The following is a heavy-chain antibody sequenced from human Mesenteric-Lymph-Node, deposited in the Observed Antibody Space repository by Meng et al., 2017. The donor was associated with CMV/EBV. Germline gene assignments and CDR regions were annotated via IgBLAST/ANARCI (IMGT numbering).Heavy chain of an antibody. CDR1: GYIFNNYW. J-gene: IGHJ4*02. V-gene: IGHV5-51*01. Sequence: ISCKGSGYIFNNYWIGWVRQMPGKGLEWMGIIYPGDSDTKYSPSFRGQVTISADKSTTTAYLQWSSLKASDTAMYYCARMGSSWYAVYWGQGTLVTVSS. CDR3: ARMGSSWYAVY. CDR2: IYPGDSDT. D-gene: IGHD6-13*01.